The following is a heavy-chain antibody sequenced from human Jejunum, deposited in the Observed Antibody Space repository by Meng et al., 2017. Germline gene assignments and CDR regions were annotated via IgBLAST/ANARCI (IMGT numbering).Heavy chain of an antibody. J-gene: IGHJ4*02. Sequence: EVQVLESGGGLVHPVGSLRRSCAASGFTCSSYAMSWVRQAPGKGLEWVSVISGSATHTFYADSVRGRFTISRENSKNKLYLQMNSLRAEDTALYYCAKQYAGSYYKTDYWGQGTLVTVSS. D-gene: IGHD3-10*01. CDR2: ISGSATHT. CDR3: AKQYAGSYYKTDY. CDR1: GFTCSSYA. V-gene: IGHV3-23*01.